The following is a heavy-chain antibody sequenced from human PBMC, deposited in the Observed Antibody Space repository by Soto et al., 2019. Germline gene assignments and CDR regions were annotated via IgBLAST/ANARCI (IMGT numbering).Heavy chain of an antibody. V-gene: IGHV1-69*01. CDR3: ARRYCASDNCPLFYYFVDL. CDR2: LIPVFRSA. J-gene: IGHJ6*02. CDR1: GGTFNKFA. Sequence: VQLVQSGAEVKKTGSSVKVSCKASGGTFNKFAFSWVRQAPGQGFEWMGGLIPVFRSANYAQRFRGRITITADEYTSTVYLYLNDLRSEDTAVYYCARRYCASDNCPLFYYFVDLWGLGTTVTVSS. D-gene: IGHD2-21*02.